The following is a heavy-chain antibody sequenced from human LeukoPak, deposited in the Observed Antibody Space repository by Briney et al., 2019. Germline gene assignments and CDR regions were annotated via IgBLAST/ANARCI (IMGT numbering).Heavy chain of an antibody. CDR3: ASFPYYGSGSYW. J-gene: IGHJ4*02. CDR2: IIPIFGTA. D-gene: IGHD3-10*01. Sequence: ASVKVSCKASGGTFSSYAISWVRQAPGQGLEWMGRIIPIFGTANYAQKFQGRVTITTDESTSTAYMELSSLRSEDTAVYYCASFPYYGSGSYWWGQGTLVTVSS. CDR1: GGTFSSYA. V-gene: IGHV1-69*05.